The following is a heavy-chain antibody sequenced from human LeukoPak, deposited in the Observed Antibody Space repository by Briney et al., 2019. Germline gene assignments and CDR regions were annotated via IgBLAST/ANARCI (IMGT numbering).Heavy chain of an antibody. CDR2: ISTSGGST. J-gene: IGHJ4*01. CDR1: GFTFSSYA. Sequence: PGGSLRLSCAASGFTFSSYAMNWVRQAPGKGLEWVSTISTSGGSTYYADSVKGRFTISRDNPKNTLYLQMNSLRAEDTAVYYCTKGAGIQLWPSFDYWGQGTLVTVSS. CDR3: TKGAGIQLWPSFDY. V-gene: IGHV3-23*01. D-gene: IGHD5-18*01.